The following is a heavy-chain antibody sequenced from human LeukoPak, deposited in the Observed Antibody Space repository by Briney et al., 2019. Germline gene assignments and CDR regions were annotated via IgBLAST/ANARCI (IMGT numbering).Heavy chain of an antibody. D-gene: IGHD6-13*01. J-gene: IGHJ4*02. V-gene: IGHV4-59*01. Sequence: SETLSLTCTVSGGSISSYYWSWIRQPPGKGLEWIGYIYYSGTINDNPSLKSRVTMSIDTSKNQLSLKLSSVTAADTAVYFCARGCSSSWNYFDYWGQGTLVTVSS. CDR2: IYYSGTI. CDR1: GGSISSYY. CDR3: ARGCSSSWNYFDY.